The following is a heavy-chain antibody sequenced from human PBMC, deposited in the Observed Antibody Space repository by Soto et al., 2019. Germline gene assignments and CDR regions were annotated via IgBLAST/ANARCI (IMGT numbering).Heavy chain of an antibody. CDR3: AKVGWGDVGWIANPSHYYGMDV. V-gene: IGHV3-23*01. CDR2: ISGSGGST. CDR1: GFTFSSYA. D-gene: IGHD2-2*03. J-gene: IGHJ6*02. Sequence: GGSLRLSCAASGFTFSSYAMSWVRQAPGKGLEWVSAISGSGGSTYCADSVKGRFTISRDNSKNTLYLQMNSLRAEDTAVYYCAKVGWGDVGWIANPSHYYGMDVWGQGTTVTVSS.